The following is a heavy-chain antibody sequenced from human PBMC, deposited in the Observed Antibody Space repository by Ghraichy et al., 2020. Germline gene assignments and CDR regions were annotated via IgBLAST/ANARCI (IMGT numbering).Heavy chain of an antibody. J-gene: IGHJ6*02. V-gene: IGHV3-48*02. D-gene: IGHD4-23*01. CDR1: GFSLSDYI. CDR2: ISRSSRTI. CDR3: ARASRVVRFYYYDALDV. Sequence: GESLNISCAASGFSLSDYIMNWVRQAPGKGLEWVSHISRSSRTISYADSVKGRFTVSRDNDKKSVFLQMNSLRDEDTAVYYCARASRVVRFYYYDALDVWGPGTPVTVSS.